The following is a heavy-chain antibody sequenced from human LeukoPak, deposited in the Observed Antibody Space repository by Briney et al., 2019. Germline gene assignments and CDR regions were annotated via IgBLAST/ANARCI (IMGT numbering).Heavy chain of an antibody. D-gene: IGHD5-12*01. Sequence: PGGSLRLSCAASGFTFSSYSMNWVRQAPGKGLEWVSSISSSSYIYYADSVKGRFTISRDNAKNSLYLQMNSLRAEDTAVYYCARDPSGRVVATLMDVWGKGTTVTVSS. V-gene: IGHV3-21*01. J-gene: IGHJ6*04. CDR1: GFTFSSYS. CDR2: ISSSSYI. CDR3: ARDPSGRVVATLMDV.